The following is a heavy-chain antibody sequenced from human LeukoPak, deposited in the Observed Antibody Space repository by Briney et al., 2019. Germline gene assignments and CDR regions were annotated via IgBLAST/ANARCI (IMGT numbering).Heavy chain of an antibody. CDR3: AKGTVPAAKHPYAFDI. CDR2: IRYDGSNK. V-gene: IGHV3-30*02. J-gene: IGHJ3*02. D-gene: IGHD2-2*01. CDR1: GFTFSSYG. Sequence: GGSLRLSCAASGFTFSSYGMHLVRQAPGKGLEWVAFIRYDGSNKYYAGSVKGRFTISRDNSKNTLYLQMNSLRAEDTAVYYCAKGTVPAAKHPYAFDIWGQGTMVTVSS.